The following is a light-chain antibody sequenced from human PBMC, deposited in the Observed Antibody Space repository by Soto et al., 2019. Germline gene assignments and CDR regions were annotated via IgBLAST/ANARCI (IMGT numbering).Light chain of an antibody. V-gene: IGKV1-13*02. CDR3: LQFNSDVFT. Sequence: AIQLTQSPSSLSASVGDRVTITCRASHDISSALAWYQQKPGKAPNLLIYDASSLESGVPSRFSGSGSGTDFTLTISSRQPEDFAAYHCLQFNSDVFTFGPGTKVDVK. J-gene: IGKJ3*01. CDR2: DAS. CDR1: HDISSA.